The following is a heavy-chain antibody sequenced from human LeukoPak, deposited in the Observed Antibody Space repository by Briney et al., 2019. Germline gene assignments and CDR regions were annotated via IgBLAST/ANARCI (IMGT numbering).Heavy chain of an antibody. D-gene: IGHD6-19*01. CDR2: FLYSGNT. CDR3: AGELAVAGKTIFDQ. CDR1: GGSISSHY. V-gene: IGHV4-59*11. J-gene: IGHJ4*02. Sequence: SETLTLTCTVSGGSISSHYWSWIRQPPGKRLEWTGCFLYSGNTNYNPSLKSRVTISVDTSKNQFSLELSSVTAADTAVYYCAGELAVAGKTIFDQWGQGTLVTVSS.